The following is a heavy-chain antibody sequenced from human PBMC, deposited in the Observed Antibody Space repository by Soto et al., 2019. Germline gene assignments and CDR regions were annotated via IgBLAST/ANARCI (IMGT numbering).Heavy chain of an antibody. CDR2: IGRRSDI. V-gene: IGHV3-21*01. CDR1: GFSFSTYS. J-gene: IGHJ6*02. CDR3: AREETAWPLAYGLDV. Sequence: GGSLRLSCEASGFSFSTYSMHWVRQAPGKGLEWVSSIGRRSDIYYADSVKGRFTISRDNAKNSVSLQMNSLRDEDTAVYYCAREETAWPLAYGLDVWGQGATVTVSS. D-gene: IGHD2-21*02.